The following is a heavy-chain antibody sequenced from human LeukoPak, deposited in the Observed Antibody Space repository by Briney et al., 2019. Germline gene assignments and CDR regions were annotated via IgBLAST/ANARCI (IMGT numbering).Heavy chain of an antibody. CDR2: IYYSGST. D-gene: IGHD6-19*01. Sequence: SAETLSLTCTVSGGSIRSSSYYWGWIRQPPGKGLEWIVGIYYSGSTYYNASLKSRGTISVDTSKNQFSLKLNSVTAADTAVYFCARQVVAVAGTGYFDYWGQGTLVTVSS. J-gene: IGHJ4*02. V-gene: IGHV4-39*01. CDR1: GGSIRSSSYY. CDR3: ARQVVAVAGTGYFDY.